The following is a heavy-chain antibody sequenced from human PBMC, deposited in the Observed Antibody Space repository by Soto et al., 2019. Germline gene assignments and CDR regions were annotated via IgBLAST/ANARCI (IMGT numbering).Heavy chain of an antibody. V-gene: IGHV3-23*01. CDR3: ARVVLTYYDIQYYFDY. J-gene: IGHJ4*02. Sequence: GGSLSLSCAASGFTFSSYAMSWVRQAPGKGLEWVSAISGSGGSTYYADSVKGRFTISRDNSKNTLYLQMNSLRAEDTAVYYCARVVLTYYDIQYYFDYWGQGTLVTVSS. CDR2: ISGSGGST. D-gene: IGHD3-9*01. CDR1: GFTFSSYA.